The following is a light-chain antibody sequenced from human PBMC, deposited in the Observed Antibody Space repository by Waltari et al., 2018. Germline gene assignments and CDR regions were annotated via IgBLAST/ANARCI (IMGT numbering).Light chain of an antibody. CDR2: STR. Sequence: QTVVTQEPSLTVSPGGTVTLTCPSSTGAVTSDYYPNWFQQKPGHPPTALIFSTRQKHSWTPTRFSGALLGGKAALTLSGVQPEDEAEYYCLLYYRGAVVFGGGTKVTVL. CDR3: LLYYRGAVV. CDR1: TGAVTSDYY. J-gene: IGLJ2*01. V-gene: IGLV7-43*01.